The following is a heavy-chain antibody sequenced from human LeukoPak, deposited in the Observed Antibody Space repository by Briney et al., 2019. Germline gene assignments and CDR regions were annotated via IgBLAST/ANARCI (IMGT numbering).Heavy chain of an antibody. J-gene: IGHJ5*02. Sequence: SQTLSLTCAISGDSVSSNSAAWNWIRQSPSRGLEWLGGTYYRSKWYNDYAVSVKSRITINPDTSKNQFSLQLNSVTPEDTAVYYCPREVAVAGYNWFDPWGQGTLVTVSS. CDR2: TYYRSKWYN. CDR3: PREVAVAGYNWFDP. D-gene: IGHD6-19*01. CDR1: GDSVSSNSAA. V-gene: IGHV6-1*01.